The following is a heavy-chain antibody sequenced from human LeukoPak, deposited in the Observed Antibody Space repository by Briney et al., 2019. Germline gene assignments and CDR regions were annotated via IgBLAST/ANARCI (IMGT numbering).Heavy chain of an antibody. CDR1: GGTFSSYA. Sequence: SVKVSCKASGGTFSSYAISWVRQAPGQGLEWMGGIIPIFGTANYAQKFQGRVTITADKSTSTAYMELSSLRSEDTAVYYCARGDVGYSYDPQYYYYMDVWGKGTTVTVSS. CDR2: IIPIFGTA. V-gene: IGHV1-69*06. J-gene: IGHJ6*03. D-gene: IGHD5-18*01. CDR3: ARGDVGYSYDPQYYYYMDV.